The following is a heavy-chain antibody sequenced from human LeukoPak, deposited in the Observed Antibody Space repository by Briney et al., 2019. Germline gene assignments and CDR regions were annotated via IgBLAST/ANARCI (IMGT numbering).Heavy chain of an antibody. V-gene: IGHV3-33*01. D-gene: IGHD3-22*01. Sequence: GGSLRPSCAASGFTFSSYGMHWVRQAPGKGLEWVAVIWYDGSNKYYADSVKGRFTISRDNSKNTLYLQMNSLRAEDTAVYYCARNYYDSSGYYYHDYWGQGTLVTVSS. CDR1: GFTFSSYG. J-gene: IGHJ4*02. CDR2: IWYDGSNK. CDR3: ARNYYDSSGYYYHDY.